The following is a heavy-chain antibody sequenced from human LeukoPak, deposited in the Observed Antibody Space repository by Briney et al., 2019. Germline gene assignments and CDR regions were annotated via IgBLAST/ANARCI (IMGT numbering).Heavy chain of an antibody. J-gene: IGHJ6*03. CDR3: AREGNDFWSGYYHYYYHMDV. Sequence: SETLSLTCTVSGGSISGYYWSWIRQPAGKGLEWIGRIYTSGSTNYNPSLKSRVTMSVDTSKNQFSLKLSSVTAADTAVYYCAREGNDFWSGYYHYYYHMDVWGKGTTVTVSS. CDR1: GGSISGYY. V-gene: IGHV4-4*07. D-gene: IGHD3-3*01. CDR2: IYTSGST.